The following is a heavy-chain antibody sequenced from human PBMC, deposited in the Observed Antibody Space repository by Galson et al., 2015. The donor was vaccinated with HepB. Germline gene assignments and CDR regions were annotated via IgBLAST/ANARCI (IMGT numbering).Heavy chain of an antibody. Sequence: SLRLSCAASGFTFSSYSMNWVRRAPGKGLEWVSSISSSSSYIYYADSVKGRFTISRDNAKNSLYLQMNSLRAEDTAVYYCARDTGFGELLYHDYWGQGTLVTVSS. CDR2: ISSSSSYI. CDR1: GFTFSSYS. D-gene: IGHD3-10*01. CDR3: ARDTGFGELLYHDY. V-gene: IGHV3-21*04. J-gene: IGHJ4*02.